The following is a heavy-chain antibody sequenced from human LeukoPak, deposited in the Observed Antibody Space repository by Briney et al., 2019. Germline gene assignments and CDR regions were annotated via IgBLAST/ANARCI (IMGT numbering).Heavy chain of an antibody. J-gene: IGHJ4*02. CDR1: GDVVSSNSAA. CDR3: ARSTGPIDY. V-gene: IGHV6-1*01. CDR2: TYYRSKWYT. Sequence: SQTLSLTCAISGDVVSSNSAAWNWIRQSPSRGLEWLGRTYYRSKWYTYYAVSVKSRISINRDTSKNQISLQLNSVTPEDTAVYYCARSTGPIDYWGQGTLVTVSS. D-gene: IGHD1-1*01.